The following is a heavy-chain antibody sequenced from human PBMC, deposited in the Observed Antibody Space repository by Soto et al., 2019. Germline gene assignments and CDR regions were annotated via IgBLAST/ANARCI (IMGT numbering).Heavy chain of an antibody. CDR3: ARVQITMVRGVMDYYYGMDV. CDR2: IIPIFGTA. V-gene: IGHV1-69*06. D-gene: IGHD3-10*01. Sequence: SVKVSCKASGGTFSSYAISWVRQAPGQGLEWMGGIIPIFGTANYAQKFQGRVTIIADKSTSTAYMELSSLRSEDTAVYYCARVQITMVRGVMDYYYGMDVWGQGTTVTVSS. CDR1: GGTFSSYA. J-gene: IGHJ6*02.